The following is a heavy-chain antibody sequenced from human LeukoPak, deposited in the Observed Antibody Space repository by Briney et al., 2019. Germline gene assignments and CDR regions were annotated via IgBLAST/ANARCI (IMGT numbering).Heavy chain of an antibody. CDR1: GGSISGHY. Sequence: SETLSLTCTVSGGSISGHYWSWIRQPAGKGLEWIGRIYTSGSTNYNPSLKSRVTMSVDTSKNQFSLKLSSVTAADTAVYYCAGGSYGDYDPKFDFWGQGTLVTVSS. J-gene: IGHJ4*02. CDR3: AGGSYGDYDPKFDF. CDR2: IYTSGST. D-gene: IGHD4-17*01. V-gene: IGHV4-4*07.